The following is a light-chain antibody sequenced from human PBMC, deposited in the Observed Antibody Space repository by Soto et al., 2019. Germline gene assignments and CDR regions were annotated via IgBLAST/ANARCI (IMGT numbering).Light chain of an antibody. CDR1: QGIDTS. J-gene: IGKJ1*01. V-gene: IGKV1-39*01. CDR2: AAS. Sequence: ILLTQSPSSLSASVGDRVTITCRASQGIDTSLAWYQQKPGKAPKLLIYAASNFQSGVPSRFSGSGSGTHFTLTISSLQPEDFATYYCQQSYSTPPWTFGQGTKVDIK. CDR3: QQSYSTPPWT.